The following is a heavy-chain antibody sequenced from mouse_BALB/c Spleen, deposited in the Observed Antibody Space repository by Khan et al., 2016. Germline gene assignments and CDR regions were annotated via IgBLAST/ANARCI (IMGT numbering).Heavy chain of an antibody. V-gene: IGHV1-87*01. D-gene: IGHD2-3*01. CDR1: GYTFTNYW. J-gene: IGHJ3*01. CDR3: AGGGIYDAAY. CDR2: IYPGDGDT. Sequence: QVQLKQSGAELARPGASVKLSCKASGYTFTNYWMQWVKQRPGQGLEWIGAIYPGDGDTRYTQKFKDKATLTADKSSSTAYMQLSSLASEDSAVYYCAGGGIYDAAYWGQGTLVTVSA.